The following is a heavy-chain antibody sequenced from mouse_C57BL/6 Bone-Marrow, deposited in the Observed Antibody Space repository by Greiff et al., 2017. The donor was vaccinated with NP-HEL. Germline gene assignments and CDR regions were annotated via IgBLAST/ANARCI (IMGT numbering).Heavy chain of an antibody. J-gene: IGHJ2*01. CDR2: INYDDSST. V-gene: IGHV5-16*01. CDR1: GFTFSDYY. CDR3: ARAYYYGSRYFDY. Sequence: EVKLVESEGGLVQPGSSMKLSCTASGFTFSDYYMAWVRQIPEKGLEWVANINYDDSSTYYQHSLKSRFTISRDNATNILYLQMSSQKTEDTATYYCARAYYYGSRYFDYWGQGTTLTVSS. D-gene: IGHD1-1*01.